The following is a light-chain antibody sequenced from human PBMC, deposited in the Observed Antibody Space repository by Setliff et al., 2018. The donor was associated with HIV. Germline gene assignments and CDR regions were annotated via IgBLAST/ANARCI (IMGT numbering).Light chain of an antibody. CDR2: DVS. CDR1: SSDIGAYNY. V-gene: IGLV2-14*01. CDR3: SSYTSSGTRV. Sequence: QSALAQPASVSGSPGQSITISCTGTSSDIGAYNYVSWYQQHPGKAPKLTIYDVSSRPSGVSNRFSGSKSGNTASLTISGLQAEDEADYYCSSYTSSGTRVFGTGTKV. J-gene: IGLJ1*01.